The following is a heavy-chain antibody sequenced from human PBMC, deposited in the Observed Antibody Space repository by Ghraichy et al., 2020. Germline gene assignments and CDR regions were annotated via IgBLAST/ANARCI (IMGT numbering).Heavy chain of an antibody. V-gene: IGHV3-21*01. D-gene: IGHD3-10*01. CDR2: ISSTSAYI. J-gene: IGHJ5*02. Sequence: LSLTCATSGFTFSSYSMSWVRQAPGKGLEWVSFISSTSAYIFYADSVKGRFTISRDNARNSLYLQMDNLRADDTAVYFCEVLSGSGSLYRVGWFDPWGRGIPVTVSS. CDR3: EVLSGSGSLYRVGWFDP. CDR1: GFTFSSYS.